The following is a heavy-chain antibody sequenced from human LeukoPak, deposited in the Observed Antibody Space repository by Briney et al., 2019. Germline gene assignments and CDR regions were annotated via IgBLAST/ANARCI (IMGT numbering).Heavy chain of an antibody. CDR1: GGSISSYY. D-gene: IGHD3-10*01. Sequence: SETLSLTCTVSGGSISSYYWSWIRQPAGKGLEWIGRIYTSGSTNYNPSLKSRVTMSVDTSKNQFSLKLSSVTAADTAVYYCARDYGSGSYCRRLFAFDIWGQGTMVTVSS. V-gene: IGHV4-4*07. CDR3: ARDYGSGSYCRRLFAFDI. J-gene: IGHJ3*02. CDR2: IYTSGST.